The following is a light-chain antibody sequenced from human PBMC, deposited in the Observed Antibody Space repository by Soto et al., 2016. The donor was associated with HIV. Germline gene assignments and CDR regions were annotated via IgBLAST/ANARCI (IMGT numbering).Light chain of an antibody. J-gene: IGLJ2*01. V-gene: IGLV3-21*01. Sequence: SYVLTQPPSVSVAPGKTARFTCGGNNIGSKTVHWYQQKPGQAPVLVVYDDSDRPSGIPERFSGSNSGNTATLTISGTQAMDEADYYCQAWDSSTAVFGGGTKLTVL. CDR3: QAWDSSTAV. CDR1: NIGSKT. CDR2: DDS.